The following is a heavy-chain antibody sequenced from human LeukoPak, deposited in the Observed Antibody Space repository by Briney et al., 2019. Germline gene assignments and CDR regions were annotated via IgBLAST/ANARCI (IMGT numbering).Heavy chain of an antibody. CDR3: ARDHSHSTGWRGQLCIDS. V-gene: IGHV4-34*01. CDR1: GGSFSGYY. J-gene: IGHJ5*01. CDR2: INHSGRT. D-gene: IGHD6-19*01. Sequence: SETLSLTCAVYGGSFSGYYWSWIRQPPGQGLEWIGEINHSGRTNYNPSLKCPVTMSVHTSKNQFSLVLSPVTAADTAVYYCARDHSHSTGWRGQLCIDSCGPGTLVTVSS.